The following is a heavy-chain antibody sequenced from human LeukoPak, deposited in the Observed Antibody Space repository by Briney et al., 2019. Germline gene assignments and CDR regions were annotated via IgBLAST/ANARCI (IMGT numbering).Heavy chain of an antibody. Sequence: ASVKVSCEASGFSFTSYGINWVRQAPGQGLEWMGWTSAYNGNTHYAHKVQGRVTMTTDTATNTAYMELRSLRPDDTAVYYCARDYFDTSGPDGYWGQGTLVTVSS. V-gene: IGHV1-18*01. J-gene: IGHJ4*02. CDR1: GFSFTSYG. CDR3: ARDYFDTSGPDGY. D-gene: IGHD3-22*01. CDR2: TSAYNGNT.